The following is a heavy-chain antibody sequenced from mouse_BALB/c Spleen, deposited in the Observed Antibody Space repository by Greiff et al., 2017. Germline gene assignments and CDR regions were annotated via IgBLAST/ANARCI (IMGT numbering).Heavy chain of an antibody. CDR3: ARLRLPYYYAMDY. CDR2: IWGDGST. D-gene: IGHD1-2*01. J-gene: IGHJ4*01. Sequence: QVQLKESGPGLVAPSQSLSITCTVSGFSLTGYGVNWVRQPPGKGLEWLGMIWGDGSTDYNSALKSRLSISKDNSKSQVFLKMNSLQTDDTARYYCARLRLPYYYAMDYWGQGTSVTVSS. CDR1: GFSLTGYG. V-gene: IGHV2-6-7*01.